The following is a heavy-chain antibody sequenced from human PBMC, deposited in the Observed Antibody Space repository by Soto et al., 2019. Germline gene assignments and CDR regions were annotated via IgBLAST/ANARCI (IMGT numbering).Heavy chain of an antibody. Sequence: GGSLRLSCAASGFTFSSYSMNWVRQAPGKGLEWVSYISSSSSTIYYADSVKGRFTISRDSSTNTLYLQMNGLRAEDTAVYYCARDRDYYDSSGYYGYWGQGTLVTVSS. D-gene: IGHD3-22*01. J-gene: IGHJ4*02. CDR2: ISSSSSTI. CDR3: ARDRDYYDSSGYYGY. CDR1: GFTFSSYS. V-gene: IGHV3-48*01.